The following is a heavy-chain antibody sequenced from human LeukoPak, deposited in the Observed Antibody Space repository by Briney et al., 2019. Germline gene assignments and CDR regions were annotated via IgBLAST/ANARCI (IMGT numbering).Heavy chain of an antibody. CDR2: IQYDGSNK. V-gene: IGHV3-30*02. D-gene: IGHD3-3*01. J-gene: IGHJ4*02. CDR3: ARGNYDFWSGFDY. CDR1: GFTFSSYG. Sequence: GGSLRLSCAASGFTFSSYGMHWVRQAPGKGLEWVAFIQYDGSNKYYADSVKGRFTISRDNSKNTLYLQMNSLRAEDTAVYYCARGNYDFWSGFDYWGQGTLVTVSS.